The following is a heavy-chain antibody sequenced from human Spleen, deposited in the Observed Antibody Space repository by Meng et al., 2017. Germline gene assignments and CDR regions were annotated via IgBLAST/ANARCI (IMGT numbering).Heavy chain of an antibody. CDR2: ISWNSGSI. CDR3: AKDFSLGILNYFDY. CDR1: GFTFDDYA. D-gene: IGHD7-27*01. Sequence: SLKISCAASGFTFDDYAMHWVRQAPGKGLEWVSGISWNSGSIVYADSVKGRFTISRDNAKNSLYLQMNSLRAEDTALYYCAKDFSLGILNYFDYWGQGTLVTVSS. J-gene: IGHJ4*02. V-gene: IGHV3-9*01.